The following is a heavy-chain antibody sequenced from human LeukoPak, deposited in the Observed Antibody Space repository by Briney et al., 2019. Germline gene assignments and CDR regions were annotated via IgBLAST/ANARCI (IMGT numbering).Heavy chain of an antibody. CDR2: IYTSGST. Sequence: SETLSLTCTVSGGSISSYYWSWIRQPAGKGLEWIGRIYTSGSTNYNPSLKSRVTMSVDTSKNQFSLKLSSVTAADTAVYYCARDPGTIAARPPWFDPWGQGTLVTVSS. CDR1: GGSISSYY. V-gene: IGHV4-4*07. J-gene: IGHJ5*02. D-gene: IGHD6-6*01. CDR3: ARDPGTIAARPPWFDP.